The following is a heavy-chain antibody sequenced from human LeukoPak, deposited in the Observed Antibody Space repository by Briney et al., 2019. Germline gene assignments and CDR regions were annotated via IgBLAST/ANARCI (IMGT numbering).Heavy chain of an antibody. J-gene: IGHJ5*02. Sequence: PGGSLRLSCEASGFTFSSFAMTWVRQAPGKRLEWVSSITGSHGRTYNTDSVKGRFTISRDNSQNTLYLQMNSLRAEDTAVYYCTKDPNGDYVGAFDPWGQGTLVTVSS. CDR1: GFTFSSFA. D-gene: IGHD4-17*01. CDR2: ITGSHGRT. V-gene: IGHV3-23*01. CDR3: TKDPNGDYVGAFDP.